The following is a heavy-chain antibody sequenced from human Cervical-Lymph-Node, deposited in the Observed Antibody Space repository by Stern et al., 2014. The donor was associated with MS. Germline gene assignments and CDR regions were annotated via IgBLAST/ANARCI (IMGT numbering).Heavy chain of an antibody. J-gene: IGHJ6*02. D-gene: IGHD2-21*02. V-gene: IGHV1-24*01. CDR3: ATHRGRVTYYYGMDV. Sequence: VQLVESGAEVIKPGASVKLSCEVSGYTLSEISMHWVRQAPGKGLEWVGGFDPEHGETRYAQKFQGRVTMAEDRSTDTAYMELSSLRSEDTAVYYCATHRGRVTYYYGMDVWGQGTTVTVSS. CDR2: FDPEHGET. CDR1: GYTLSEIS.